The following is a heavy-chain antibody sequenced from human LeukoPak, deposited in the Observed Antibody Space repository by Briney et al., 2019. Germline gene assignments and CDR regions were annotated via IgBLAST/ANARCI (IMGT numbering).Heavy chain of an antibody. CDR1: GFTFSTAW. V-gene: IGHV3-74*01. D-gene: IGHD6-19*01. CDR2: INPDGSNT. J-gene: IGHJ4*02. Sequence: PGGSLRLSCAASGFTFSTAWMFWVRQPPGKGLVWVSRINPDGSNTAYADSVKGRFTISRDNAKNTLYLQMNSLRGEDTAVYYCVRNGGWPDYWGQGTLVTVSS. CDR3: VRNGGWPDY.